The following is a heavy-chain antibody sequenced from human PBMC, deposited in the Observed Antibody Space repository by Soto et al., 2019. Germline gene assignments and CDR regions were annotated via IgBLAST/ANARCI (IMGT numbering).Heavy chain of an antibody. V-gene: IGHV1-2*02. CDR3: ARNMDYYYGPGSGNGHGV. J-gene: IGHJ6*02. CDR1: GYTFTAYY. CDR2: INPKFGDT. Sequence: QVQLVQSGAEVKEPGDSVRVSCEASGYTFTAYYIHWVRQVPGQGLEWMGWINPKFGDTTYAQDFQGRVTMTRDMSISTVYMELSRLTSDDTAIYYCARNMDYYYGPGSGNGHGVWGQGTTFTVFS. D-gene: IGHD3-10*01.